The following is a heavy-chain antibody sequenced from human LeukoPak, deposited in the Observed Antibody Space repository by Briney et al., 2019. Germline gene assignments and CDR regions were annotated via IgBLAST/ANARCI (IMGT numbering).Heavy chain of an antibody. J-gene: IGHJ3*02. Sequence: ASVKVSCKVSGYTLTELSMHWVRQAPGKGLEWMGGFDPEDGETIYAQKFQGRVTMTEDTSTDTAYMELSSLRSEDTAVYYCATGFYGSGPDAFDISGQGTMVTVSS. D-gene: IGHD3-10*01. CDR2: FDPEDGET. CDR1: GYTLTELS. CDR3: ATGFYGSGPDAFDI. V-gene: IGHV1-24*01.